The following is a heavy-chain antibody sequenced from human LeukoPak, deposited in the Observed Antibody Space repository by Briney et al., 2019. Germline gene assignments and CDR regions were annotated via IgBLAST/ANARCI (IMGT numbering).Heavy chain of an antibody. J-gene: IGHJ4*02. CDR1: GGSISSGGYY. CDR3: ARLCYEAFTFGALEGYFDY. D-gene: IGHD3-16*01. V-gene: IGHV4-39*01. CDR2: IYYSGST. Sequence: KPSETLSLTCTVSGGSISSGGYYWGWIRQPPGKGLEWIGSIYYSGSTYYNPSLKSRVTISVDTSKNQFSLKLSSVTAADTAVYYCARLCYEAFTFGALEGYFDYWGQGTLVTVSS.